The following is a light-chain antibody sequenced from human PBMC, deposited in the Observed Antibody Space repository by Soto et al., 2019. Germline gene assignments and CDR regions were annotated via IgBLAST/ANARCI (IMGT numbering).Light chain of an antibody. CDR1: SSDVGGYNY. Sequence: QAVLTQPASVSGSPGQSITISCTGTSSDVGGYNYVSWYQQHPGKAPKLMIYDVSNRPSGISNRFSGSKSGNTASLTISGLQAEDEAEYYCSSYTGSSTYVFGTGTKLTVL. CDR3: SSYTGSSTYV. J-gene: IGLJ1*01. V-gene: IGLV2-14*01. CDR2: DVS.